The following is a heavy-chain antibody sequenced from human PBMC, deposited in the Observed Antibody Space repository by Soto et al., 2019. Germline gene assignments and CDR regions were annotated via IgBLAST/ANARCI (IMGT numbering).Heavy chain of an antibody. V-gene: IGHV3-74*01. Sequence: EVQLVESGGGLVQPGGSRRLSCAASGFTFSSYWMHWVRQAPGKGLVWVSRIHSDGSSTSYADSVKGRFTISRDNAKNTLYLQMNSLRDEDTAVYYCARVGYCTRGVCPNFDCWGRGTLVTVCS. CDR3: ARVGYCTRGVCPNFDC. D-gene: IGHD2-8*01. J-gene: IGHJ4*02. CDR2: IHSDGSST. CDR1: GFTFSSYW.